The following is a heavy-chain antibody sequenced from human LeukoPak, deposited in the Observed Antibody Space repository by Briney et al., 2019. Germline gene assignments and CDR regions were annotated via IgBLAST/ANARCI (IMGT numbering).Heavy chain of an antibody. CDR1: GGSISSSSYY. Sequence: PSETLSLTCTVSGGSISSSSYYWGWIRQPPGKGLEWIGSIYYSGSTYYNPSLKSRVTISVDTSKNQFSLKLSSVTAADTAVYYCARQGYYYDSSGYSRFDYWGQGTLVTVSS. V-gene: IGHV4-39*01. D-gene: IGHD3-22*01. CDR2: IYYSGST. J-gene: IGHJ4*02. CDR3: ARQGYYYDSSGYSRFDY.